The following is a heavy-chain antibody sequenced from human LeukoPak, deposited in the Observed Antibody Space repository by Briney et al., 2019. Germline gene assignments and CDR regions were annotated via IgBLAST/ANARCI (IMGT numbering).Heavy chain of an antibody. CDR3: GRDPLGGDY. V-gene: IGHV3-33*08. Sequence: PGRSLRLSCAASGFSFSTFGMHWARRAPGKGLEWVAVIWNDGSKKFYAESVKGRLTISRDNSQNTLYLQMNRLRAEDTAVYYCGRDPLGGDYWGQGTLVTVSS. D-gene: IGHD3-16*01. CDR2: IWNDGSKK. CDR1: GFSFSTFG. J-gene: IGHJ4*02.